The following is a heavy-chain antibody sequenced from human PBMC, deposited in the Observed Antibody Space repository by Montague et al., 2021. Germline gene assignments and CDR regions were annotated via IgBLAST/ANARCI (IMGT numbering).Heavy chain of an antibody. D-gene: IGHD3-10*01. J-gene: IGHJ4*02. CDR2: ISSSSSYI. Sequence: SLRLSCAASKFTFSNYGMNWVRQAPGKGLEWVSSISSSSSYIYCTDSVKGRFTISRDNAKNSLYLQMNSLRAEDTAVYYCARDYYGSGRGKDYFDYWGQGTLVTVSS. V-gene: IGHV3-21*01. CDR3: ARDYYGSGRGKDYFDY. CDR1: KFTFSNYG.